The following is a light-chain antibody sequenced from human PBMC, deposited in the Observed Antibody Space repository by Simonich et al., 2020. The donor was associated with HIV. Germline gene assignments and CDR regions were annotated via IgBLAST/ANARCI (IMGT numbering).Light chain of an antibody. J-gene: IGLJ2*01. CDR1: SSYVGSYNL. CDR3: CSYAGSSTWV. CDR2: EGS. V-gene: IGLV2-23*01. Sequence: QSALTQPASVSGSPGQSITISCTGTSSYVGSYNLVSCYQQHPGKAPKPMIYEGSKRPSGVSNRFSGSKSGNTASLTISGLQAEDEADYYCCSYAGSSTWVFGGGTKLTVL.